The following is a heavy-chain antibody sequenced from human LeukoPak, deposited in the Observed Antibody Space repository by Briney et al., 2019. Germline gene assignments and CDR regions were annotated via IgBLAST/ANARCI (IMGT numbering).Heavy chain of an antibody. CDR2: IYYTGIT. D-gene: IGHD3-10*01. CDR1: GGSVSINSYY. Sequence: SETLSLTCKVSGGSVSINSYYWGWIRQPPGKTLEWIGTIYYTGITSYNPSLKSRLTISVDTSKNQFSLKLSSVTAADTAVYYCARGIHKGSGPAYMDVWGKGTTVTISS. CDR3: ARGIHKGSGPAYMDV. J-gene: IGHJ6*03. V-gene: IGHV4-39*07.